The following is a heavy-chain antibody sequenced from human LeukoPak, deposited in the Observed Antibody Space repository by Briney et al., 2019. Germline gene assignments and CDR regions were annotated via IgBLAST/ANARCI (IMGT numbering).Heavy chain of an antibody. Sequence: GGSLRLSCAASGFTFSSYAMSWVRQAPGKGLEWVSAISGSGGSTYYADSVKGRFTISRDNSKSTLYLQMNSLRAEDTAVYYCAKGGSGWYGFLFDYWGQGTLVTVSS. CDR3: AKGGSGWYGFLFDY. J-gene: IGHJ4*02. CDR1: GFTFSSYA. D-gene: IGHD6-19*01. CDR2: ISGSGGST. V-gene: IGHV3-23*01.